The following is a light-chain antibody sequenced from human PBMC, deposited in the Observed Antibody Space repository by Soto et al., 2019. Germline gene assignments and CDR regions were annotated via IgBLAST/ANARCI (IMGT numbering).Light chain of an antibody. CDR2: EVS. J-gene: IGLJ2*01. CDR1: SSDVGGYNY. V-gene: IGLV2-8*01. Sequence: QSALTQPPSASGSPGQSVTISCTGTSSDVGGYNYVSWYQQHPGKAPKLMIYEVSKRPSGVPDRFSGSKYGNTASLTVSGLQAEDEADYYCSSYAGSNKLFGGGTKVTVL. CDR3: SSYAGSNKL.